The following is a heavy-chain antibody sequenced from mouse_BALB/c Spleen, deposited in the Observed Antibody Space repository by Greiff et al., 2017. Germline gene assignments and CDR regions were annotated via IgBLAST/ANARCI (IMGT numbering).Heavy chain of an antibody. CDR3: ARESGNYDAMDC. Sequence: EVQLQQSGAELVRPGALVKLSCKASGFNIKDYYMHWVKQRPEQGLEWIGWIDPENGNTIYDPKFQGKASITADTSSNTAYLQLSSLTSEDTAVYYCARESGNYDAMDCWGQGTSVTVSS. V-gene: IGHV14-1*02. CDR1: GFNIKDYY. D-gene: IGHD1-3*01. J-gene: IGHJ4*01. CDR2: IDPENGNT.